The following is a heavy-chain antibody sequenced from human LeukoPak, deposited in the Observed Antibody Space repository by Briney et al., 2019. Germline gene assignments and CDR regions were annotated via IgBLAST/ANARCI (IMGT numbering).Heavy chain of an antibody. CDR1: GYTFTSYY. CDR2: INPSGGST. Sequence: ASVMVSCKASGYTFTSYYMHWVRQAPGQGLEWMGIINPSGGSTSYAQKFQGRVTMTRDTSTSTVYMELSSLRSEDTAVYYCARDEGAMISIDYWGQGTLVTVSS. CDR3: ARDEGAMISIDY. V-gene: IGHV1-46*01. J-gene: IGHJ4*02. D-gene: IGHD3-22*01.